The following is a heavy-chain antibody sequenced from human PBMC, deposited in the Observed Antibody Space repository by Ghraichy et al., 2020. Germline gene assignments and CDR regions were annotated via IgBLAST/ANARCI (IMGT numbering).Heavy chain of an antibody. D-gene: IGHD3-10*01. CDR2: INSDGSST. Sequence: GGSLRLSCAASGFTFSNYWMHWVRQAPGKGRVWVSRINSDGSSTSYADSVKGRVTTSRDNAQNTLYLQMNSLRAEDTALYYCARAAGSGSYYKFDYWGQGTLVTVSS. V-gene: IGHV3-74*01. CDR1: GFTFSNYW. J-gene: IGHJ4*02. CDR3: ARAAGSGSYYKFDY.